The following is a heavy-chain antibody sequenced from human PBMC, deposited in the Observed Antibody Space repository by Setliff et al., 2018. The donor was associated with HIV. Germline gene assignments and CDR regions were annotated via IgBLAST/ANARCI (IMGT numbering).Heavy chain of an antibody. D-gene: IGHD3-22*01. J-gene: IGHJ3*02. V-gene: IGHV4-38-2*01. CDR3: ARSTYYYDSIGYDAFDI. Sequence: SETLSLTCAVSGYSISSGYYWGWIRQPPGKGLEWIGSIYHSGSTYYNPSLKSRVTISVDTSKNQFSLKLSSVTAADTAVYYCARSTYYYDSIGYDAFDIWGQGTMVTVSS. CDR1: GYSISSGYY. CDR2: IYHSGST.